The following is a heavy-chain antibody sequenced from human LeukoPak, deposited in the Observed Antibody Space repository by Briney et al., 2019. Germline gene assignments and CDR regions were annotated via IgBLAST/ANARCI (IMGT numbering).Heavy chain of an antibody. Sequence: PSQTLSLTCTVSGGSISSGDYYWSWIRQPPGKGLEWIGYIYYSGSTYYNPSLKSRVTISVDTSKNQFSLKLSSVTAADTAVYYCARAHQLLPAYNWLDPWGQGTLVTVSS. V-gene: IGHV4-30-4*01. CDR3: ARAHQLLPAYNWLDP. CDR1: GGSISSGDYY. J-gene: IGHJ5*02. D-gene: IGHD2-2*01. CDR2: IYYSGST.